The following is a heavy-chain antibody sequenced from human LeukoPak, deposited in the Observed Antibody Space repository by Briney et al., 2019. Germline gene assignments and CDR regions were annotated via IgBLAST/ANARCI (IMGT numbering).Heavy chain of an antibody. CDR3: ARDQYSSTWYRGAFDV. CDR2: ISGDGGST. V-gene: IGHV3-43*02. CDR1: GFSFDDYA. J-gene: IGHJ3*01. Sequence: PGGSLRLSCAASGFSFDDYAMHWVRQAPGKGLEWVSLISGDGGSTYYADSVKGRFTISRDNSRNSLYLQMNNLRTEDTALYYCARDQYSSTWYRGAFDVWGQGTMVSVSS. D-gene: IGHD6-13*01.